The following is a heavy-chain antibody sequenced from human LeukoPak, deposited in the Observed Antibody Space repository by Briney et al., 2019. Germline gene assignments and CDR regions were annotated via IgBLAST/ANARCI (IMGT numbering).Heavy chain of an antibody. CDR3: ARLSRVVVPAARSVYFDY. CDR2: INHSGST. D-gene: IGHD2-2*01. Sequence: SETLSLTCAVYGGSFSGYYWSWIRQPPGKGLEWIGEINHSGSTNYNPSLKSGVTISVDTSKNQFSLKLSSVTAADTAVYYCARLSRVVVPAARSVYFDYWGQGTLVTVSS. CDR1: GGSFSGYY. V-gene: IGHV4-34*01. J-gene: IGHJ4*02.